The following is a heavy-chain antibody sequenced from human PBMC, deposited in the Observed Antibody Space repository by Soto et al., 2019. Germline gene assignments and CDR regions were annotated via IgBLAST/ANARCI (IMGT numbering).Heavy chain of an antibody. CDR2: IIPIFGRT. CDR3: ARVVVRSIAWDS. Sequence: QVQLVQSGTEVKEPGSSVKVSCKASGGSFSTSSFVWVRRGPGQGLEWMGGIIPIFGRTNLAQKFQGRVTFSADESTRTAYMELRSLTSDDTAIYYCARVVVRSIAWDSWGQGTLVTVSS. J-gene: IGHJ4*02. V-gene: IGHV1-69*01. D-gene: IGHD3-10*01. CDR1: GGSFSTSS.